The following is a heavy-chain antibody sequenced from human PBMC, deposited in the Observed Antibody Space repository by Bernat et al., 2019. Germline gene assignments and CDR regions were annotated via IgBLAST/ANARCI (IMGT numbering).Heavy chain of an antibody. D-gene: IGHD2/OR15-2a*01. V-gene: IGHV4-38-2*01. J-gene: IGHJ3*02. CDR3: ARTIEIDRDAFDI. CDR2: IYHSGRT. Sequence: QVQLQESGPGLVKPSETLSLTCAVSGYSISSGYYWGWIRQPPGKGLEWIGSIYHSGRTYYNPSLKSRVTISVDTSKNQFSLKLSSVTAADTAVYYCARTIEIDRDAFDIWGQGTMVIVSS. CDR1: GYSISSGYY.